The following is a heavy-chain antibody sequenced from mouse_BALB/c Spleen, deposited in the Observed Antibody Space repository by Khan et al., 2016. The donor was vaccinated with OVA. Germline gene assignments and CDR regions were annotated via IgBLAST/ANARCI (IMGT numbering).Heavy chain of an antibody. J-gene: IGHJ3*01. CDR2: IDPENGET. CDR1: GFNIKDYY. V-gene: IGHV14-1*02. Sequence: EVQLVESGAELVRPGALVKLSCKASGFNIKDYYFHWVKQRPEQGLEWIGWIDPENGETVYDPKFQDKASITADTSSNTAYLHLSSLTSEDTAVYYCAGSGYVAWFGYWGQGTLVTVST. D-gene: IGHD2-10*02. CDR3: AGSGYVAWFGY.